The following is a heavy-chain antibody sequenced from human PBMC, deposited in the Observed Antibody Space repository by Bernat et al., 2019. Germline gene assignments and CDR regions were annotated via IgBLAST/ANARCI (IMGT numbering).Heavy chain of an antibody. J-gene: IGHJ4*02. V-gene: IGHV3-15*01. CDR1: GFTFSNAW. CDR3: TTERGYSGYGD. D-gene: IGHD5-12*01. CDR2: IKSKTDGGTT. Sequence: EVQLVESGGGLVKPGGSLRLSCAASGFTFSNAWMSWVRPAPGKGLEWVGRIKSKTDGGTTDYAAPVKGRFTISRDDSKNTLYLQMNSLKTEDTAVYYCTTERGYSGYGDWGQGTLVTVSS.